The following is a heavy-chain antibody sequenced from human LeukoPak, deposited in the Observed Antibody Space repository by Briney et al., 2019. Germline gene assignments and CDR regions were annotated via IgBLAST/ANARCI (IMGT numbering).Heavy chain of an antibody. CDR1: SYNFRNYW. J-gene: IGHJ5*02. D-gene: IGHD3-16*01. CDR2: IYPGGSET. CDR3: ARRNYYDVWFDP. V-gene: IGHV5-51*01. Sequence: GESLKISCKASSYNFRNYWIGWVRQMPGKGLEWMGIIYPGGSETQYMPSFEGQVTISVDESTSTVYLQWGTLKASDTAMYYCARRNYYDVWFDPWGQGTLVTVSS.